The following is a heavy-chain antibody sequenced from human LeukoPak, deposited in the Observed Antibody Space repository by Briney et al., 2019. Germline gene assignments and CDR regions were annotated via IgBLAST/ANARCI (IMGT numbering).Heavy chain of an antibody. Sequence: ASVKVSCKVSGKTLTELSMYWVRQAPGKGLEWMVRFDPEDGETIYGQKFQGRITLTEDTSTDTAYMELRSPRSEDTAVYYCTTDPTYYPDSSGYLVYWGQGTLVTVSS. D-gene: IGHD3-22*01. V-gene: IGHV1-24*01. J-gene: IGHJ4*02. CDR1: GKTLTELS. CDR2: FDPEDGET. CDR3: TTDPTYYPDSSGYLVY.